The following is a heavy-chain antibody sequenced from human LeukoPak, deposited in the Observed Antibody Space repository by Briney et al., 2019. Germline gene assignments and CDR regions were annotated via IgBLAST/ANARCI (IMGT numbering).Heavy chain of an antibody. Sequence: GGSLRLSCAASGFSFNYYSLHWVRQAPGKGLEWVSVFYSGGGRYYADSVKGRFTISRDNSKNSLDLQMNSLRAEDTAVYYCARVLRYSSASDWFDPWGQGTLVIVSS. CDR2: FYSGGGR. D-gene: IGHD6-19*01. CDR1: GFSFNYYS. J-gene: IGHJ5*02. V-gene: IGHV3-53*01. CDR3: ARVLRYSSASDWFDP.